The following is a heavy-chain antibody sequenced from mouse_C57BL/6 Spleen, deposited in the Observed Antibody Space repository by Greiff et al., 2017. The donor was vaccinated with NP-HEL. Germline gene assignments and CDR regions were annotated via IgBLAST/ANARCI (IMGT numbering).Heavy chain of an antibody. Sequence: VQLVESGAELARPGASVKLSCKASGYTFTSYGISWVKQRTGQGLEWIGEIYPRSGNTYYNEKFKGKATLTADKSSSTAYMELRSLTSEDSAVYFGARTYYSNYGDFDVWGTGTTVTVSS. D-gene: IGHD2-5*01. CDR2: IYPRSGNT. CDR1: GYTFTSYG. J-gene: IGHJ1*03. V-gene: IGHV1-81*01. CDR3: ARTYYSNYGDFDV.